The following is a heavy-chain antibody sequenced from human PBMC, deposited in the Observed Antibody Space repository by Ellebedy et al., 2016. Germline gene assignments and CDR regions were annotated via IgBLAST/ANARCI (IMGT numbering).Heavy chain of an antibody. CDR2: ISWNSGSI. V-gene: IGHV3-9*01. D-gene: IGHD2-8*01. CDR1: GFTFDDYA. Sequence: GGSLRLSCAAFGFTFDDYAIHWVRQAPGTGLEWVSGISWNSGSIGYVDSVKGRFTISRDNAKNSVYLQMNSLRAEDTALYYCARVLMPDNWGQGTLVTVSS. J-gene: IGHJ4*02. CDR3: ARVLMPDN.